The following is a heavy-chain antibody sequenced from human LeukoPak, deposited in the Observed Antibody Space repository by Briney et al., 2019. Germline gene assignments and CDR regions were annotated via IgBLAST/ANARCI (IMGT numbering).Heavy chain of an antibody. CDR1: GGSISSYH. Sequence: SETLSLTCTVSGGSISSYHWSWIRQPPGKGLEWIGYIYYSGSTNYNASLKSRVTISVDTSKNQFSLKLSSVTAADTAVYYCAREEDCSGGICYLGNAFDIWGQGTMVTVSS. CDR3: AREEDCSGGICYLGNAFDI. D-gene: IGHD2-15*01. V-gene: IGHV4-59*12. CDR2: IYYSGST. J-gene: IGHJ3*02.